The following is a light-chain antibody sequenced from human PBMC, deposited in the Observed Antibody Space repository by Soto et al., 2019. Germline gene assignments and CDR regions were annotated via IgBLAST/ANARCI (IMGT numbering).Light chain of an antibody. CDR3: SSYTSSSTLVV. V-gene: IGLV2-14*01. CDR1: SSDVGDYNY. Sequence: QSVLTQPASVSGSPGQSITISCTGTSSDVGDYNYVSWYQQHPGKAPKLMIYDVSNRPSGVSNRFSGSKSGNTASLTISGLQAEDEGDYYCSSYTSSSTLVVFGTGTKLTVL. CDR2: DVS. J-gene: IGLJ1*01.